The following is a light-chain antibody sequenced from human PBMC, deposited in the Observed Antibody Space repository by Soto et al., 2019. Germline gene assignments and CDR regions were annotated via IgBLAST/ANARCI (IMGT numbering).Light chain of an antibody. J-gene: IGKJ2*01. CDR2: DAS. CDR1: QSISSW. V-gene: IGKV1-5*01. Sequence: DIQMTQSPSTLSASVGDRVTITCRASQSISSWLAWYHQKPGKAPKLLIYDASSLESGVPSRFSGSGSGTEFTLTISSLQPDAFATYYCQQYNSFPYTFGQGTKLEIK. CDR3: QQYNSFPYT.